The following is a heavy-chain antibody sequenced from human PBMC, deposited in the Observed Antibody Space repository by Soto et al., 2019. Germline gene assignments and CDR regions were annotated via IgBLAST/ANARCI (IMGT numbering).Heavy chain of an antibody. J-gene: IGHJ4*02. CDR2: INHSGST. CDR1: GGSFSVYY. Sequence: SDTLSLTCAVYGGSFSVYYWSWIRQPPGKGLEWIGEINHSGSTNYNPSLKSRVTISVDTSKNQFSLKLSSVTAADTAVYYCARGPRSSGYYRGWAYLDYWGQGTVVTVSS. V-gene: IGHV4-34*01. CDR3: ARGPRSSGYYRGWAYLDY. D-gene: IGHD3-3*01.